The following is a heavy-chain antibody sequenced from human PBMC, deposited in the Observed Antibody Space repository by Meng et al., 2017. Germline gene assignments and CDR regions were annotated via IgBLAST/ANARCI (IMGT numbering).Heavy chain of an antibody. CDR2: ISAYNGNT. CDR1: GYTFTSYG. D-gene: IGHD3-10*01. V-gene: IGHV1-18*01. J-gene: IGHJ4*02. CDR3: ARDLYDGSGSLLLCY. Sequence: ASVKVSCKASGYTFTSYGISWVRQAPGQGREWMGWISAYNGNTNYAQKLQGRVTMTTDTSTSTAYMELRSLSSDDTAVYYCARDLYDGSGSLLLCYWGQGTLVTVSS.